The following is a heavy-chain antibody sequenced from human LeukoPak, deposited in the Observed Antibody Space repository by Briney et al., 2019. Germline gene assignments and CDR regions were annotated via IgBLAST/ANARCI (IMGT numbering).Heavy chain of an antibody. CDR2: INPNSGGT. V-gene: IGHV1-2*02. Sequence: ASVKVSCKASGYTFTDYYVHWVRQAPGQGLEWMGWINPNSGGTKYAQKFQGRVTMTRDTSISTAYMELSRLRSDDTAVYYCARAYYDFWSGVDYWGQGTLVTVSS. J-gene: IGHJ4*02. D-gene: IGHD3-3*01. CDR1: GYTFTDYY. CDR3: ARAYYDFWSGVDY.